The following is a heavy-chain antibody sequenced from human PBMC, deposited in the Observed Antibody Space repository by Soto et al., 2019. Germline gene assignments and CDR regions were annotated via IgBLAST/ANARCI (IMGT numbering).Heavy chain of an antibody. D-gene: IGHD4-17*01. CDR3: ARANFYGDSHWYFDL. V-gene: IGHV1-46*01. J-gene: IGHJ2*01. CDR1: GYTFSSYH. CDR2: INPSGGST. Sequence: GVSVKGSCKAFGYTFSSYHRHWVRQAPGQGLEWMGIINPSGGSTSYAQKFQGRVTMTRDTSTSTVYMELSSLRSEDTAVYYCARANFYGDSHWYFDLWGRGTLVTVSS.